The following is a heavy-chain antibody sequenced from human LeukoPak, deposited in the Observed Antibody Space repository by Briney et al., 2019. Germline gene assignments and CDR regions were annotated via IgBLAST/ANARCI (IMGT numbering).Heavy chain of an antibody. CDR2: INPNSGGT. D-gene: IGHD2-2*01. CDR1: GYTFTGYY. J-gene: IGHJ4*02. Sequence: GASVKVSCKASGYTFTGYYMHWVRQAPGQGLEWMGWINPNSGGTNYAQKFQGRVTMTRDTSISTAYMELSRLRSDDTAVYYCARRRLSTSCFFDYWGQGTLVTVSS. CDR3: ARRRLSTSCFFDY. V-gene: IGHV1-2*02.